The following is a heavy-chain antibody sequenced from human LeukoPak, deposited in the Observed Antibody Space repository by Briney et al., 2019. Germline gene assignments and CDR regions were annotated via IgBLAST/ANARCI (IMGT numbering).Heavy chain of an antibody. CDR3: ARGHSSSWYYFDY. CDR2: ISSSSSSI. Sequence: GGSLRLSCAASGFTFSSYNMNWVRQAPGKGLEWVSSISSSSSSIYYVDPVKGRFTISRDNAKNSLYLQMNSLRAEDTAVYYCARGHSSSWYYFDYWGQGTLVTVSS. V-gene: IGHV3-21*01. CDR1: GFTFSSYN. J-gene: IGHJ4*02. D-gene: IGHD6-13*01.